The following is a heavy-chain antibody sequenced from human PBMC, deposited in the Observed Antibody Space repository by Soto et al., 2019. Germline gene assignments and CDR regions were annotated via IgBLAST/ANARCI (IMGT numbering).Heavy chain of an antibody. V-gene: IGHV3-9*01. Sequence: EVQLVESGGGLVQPGRSLRLSCAASGFTFDDDAMHWVRQGPGKGLEWVSGISRNSGSIDYADSVRGRFTISRDNAKNSLYLHMNSLRAEDTALYYCAKVLSYSSGRWRGYFDYWGQGVLVTVSS. J-gene: IGHJ4*02. D-gene: IGHD6-19*01. CDR1: GFTFDDDA. CDR3: AKVLSYSSGRWRGYFDY. CDR2: ISRNSGSI.